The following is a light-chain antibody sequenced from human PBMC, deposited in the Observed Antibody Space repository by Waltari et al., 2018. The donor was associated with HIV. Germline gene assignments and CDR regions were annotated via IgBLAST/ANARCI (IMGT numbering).Light chain of an antibody. Sequence: VVMTQSPLSLPVTLGQPASISCRSSHSLVYSDETTYSSLFEQRPGQSRRRLIYKVSNRDSVVPDRFSGSESGTDFTLKISRVEAEDVGVYYCMQATQWPDTFGQGTKLEIK. CDR3: MQATQWPDT. J-gene: IGKJ2*01. V-gene: IGKV2-30*01. CDR1: HSLVYSDETTY. CDR2: KVS.